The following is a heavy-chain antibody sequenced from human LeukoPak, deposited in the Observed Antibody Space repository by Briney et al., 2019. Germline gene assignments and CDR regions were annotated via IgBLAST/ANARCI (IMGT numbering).Heavy chain of an antibody. Sequence: GGSLRLSCATSGFSFTDYPMNWVRQAPGKGLEWNSNIRTAAACATYAYYADSVKGRVTISRDDGKNTLYLHMNSLRDDDTAVYYCAADKRYAFDYWGQGILVTVSS. CDR3: AADKRYAFDY. D-gene: IGHD3-9*01. J-gene: IGHJ4*02. CDR2: IRTAAACAT. CDR1: GFSFTDYP. V-gene: IGHV3-48*02.